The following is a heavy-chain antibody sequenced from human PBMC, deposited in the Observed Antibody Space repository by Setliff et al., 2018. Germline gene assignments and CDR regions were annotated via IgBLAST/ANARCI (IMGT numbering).Heavy chain of an antibody. CDR2: ISTSSSTI. CDR3: ARLALTGYDSSGYYYALDYYYYMDV. J-gene: IGHJ6*03. CDR1: GFTFSSYG. V-gene: IGHV3-48*01. D-gene: IGHD3-22*01. Sequence: PGESLKISCVASGFTFSSYGMTWVRQAPGKGLEWISYISTSSSTIDYADSVKGRFTISRDNANQSLYLQMNTLRAEDTAVYYCARLALTGYDSSGYYYALDYYYYMDVWGKGTTVTVS.